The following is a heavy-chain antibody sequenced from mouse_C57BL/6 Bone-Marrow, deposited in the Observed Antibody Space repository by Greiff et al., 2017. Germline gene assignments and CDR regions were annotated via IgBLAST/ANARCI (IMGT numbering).Heavy chain of an antibody. CDR2: ISSGSSTI. D-gene: IGHD1-1*01. CDR1: GFTFSDYG. Sequence: EVHLVESGGGLVKPGGSLKLSCAASGFTFSDYGMHWVRQAPEKGLEWVAYISSGSSTIYYADTVKGRFTISRDNAKNTLFLQMTSLRSEDTAMYYCARRHYYGSSLYYAMDYWGQGTSVTVSS. V-gene: IGHV5-17*01. J-gene: IGHJ4*01. CDR3: ARRHYYGSSLYYAMDY.